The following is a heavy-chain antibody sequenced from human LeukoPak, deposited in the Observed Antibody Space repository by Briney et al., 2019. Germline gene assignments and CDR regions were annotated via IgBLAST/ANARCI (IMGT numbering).Heavy chain of an antibody. V-gene: IGHV1-2*02. CDR1: GYTFTGYY. Sequence: ASVKVSCKASGYTFTGYYMHWVRQAPGQGLEWMGWINPNSGGTNYAQKFQGRVTMTRDTSISTAYMELSRLRSDDTAVYYCARQPIAAAGTLTYYYYYMDVWGKGTTVTVSS. D-gene: IGHD6-13*01. J-gene: IGHJ6*03. CDR3: ARQPIAAAGTLTYYYYYMDV. CDR2: INPNSGGT.